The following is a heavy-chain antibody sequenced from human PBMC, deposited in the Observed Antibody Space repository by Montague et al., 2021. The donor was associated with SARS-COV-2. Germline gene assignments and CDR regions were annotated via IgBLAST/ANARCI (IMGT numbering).Heavy chain of an antibody. V-gene: IGHV4-30-4*01. CDR1: GGSISSGDYY. Sequence: LSLTCTVSGGSISSGDYYWSWIRQPPGKGLEWIGYIYYSGSTYYNPSLKSRVTISVDTSKNQFSLKLSSVTAADTAVYYCARVYVDTAMVYNWFDPWGQGTLVTVSS. D-gene: IGHD5-18*01. CDR3: ARVYVDTAMVYNWFDP. J-gene: IGHJ5*02. CDR2: IYYSGST.